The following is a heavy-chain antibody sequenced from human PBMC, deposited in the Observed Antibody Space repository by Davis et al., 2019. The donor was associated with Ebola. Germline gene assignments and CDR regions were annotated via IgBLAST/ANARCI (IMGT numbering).Heavy chain of an antibody. J-gene: IGHJ2*01. CDR2: INSNNG. V-gene: IGHV1-2*02. Sequence: ASVKVSCKASGYTFTGFYMHWVRQAPGQGLEWMGRINSNNGDTSISTTYLELSSLRSDDTAMYYCAREGGTTTGWYFDLWGRGTLVTVSS. CDR3: AREGGTTTGWYFDL. D-gene: IGHD1-26*01. CDR1: GYTFTGFY.